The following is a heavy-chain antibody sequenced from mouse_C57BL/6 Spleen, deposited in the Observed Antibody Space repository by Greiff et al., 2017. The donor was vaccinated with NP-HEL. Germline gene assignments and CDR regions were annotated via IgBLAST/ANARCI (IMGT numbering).Heavy chain of an antibody. J-gene: IGHJ4*01. Sequence: QVQLQQSGAELARPGASVKLSCKASGYTFTSYGISWVKQRTGQGLEWIGEIYPRSGNTYYNEKFKGKATLTADKSSSTAYMELRSLTSEDSAVYFCARLELVSYLYAMDYWGQGTSVTVSS. V-gene: IGHV1-81*01. D-gene: IGHD1-3*01. CDR3: ARLELVSYLYAMDY. CDR2: IYPRSGNT. CDR1: GYTFTSYG.